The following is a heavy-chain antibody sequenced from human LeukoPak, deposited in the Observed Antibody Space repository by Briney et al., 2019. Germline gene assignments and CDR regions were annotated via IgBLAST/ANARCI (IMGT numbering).Heavy chain of an antibody. Sequence: SETLSLTCTVSGGSISSSSYYWGWIRQPPGKGLEWIGSIYYSGSTYYNPSLKSRVTISVDTSKSQFSLKLSSVTAADTAVHYCARRHLGYCSGGSCSTMYYGMDVWGQGTTVTVSS. J-gene: IGHJ6*02. CDR2: IYYSGST. D-gene: IGHD2-15*01. CDR1: GGSISSSSYY. V-gene: IGHV4-39*01. CDR3: ARRHLGYCSGGSCSTMYYGMDV.